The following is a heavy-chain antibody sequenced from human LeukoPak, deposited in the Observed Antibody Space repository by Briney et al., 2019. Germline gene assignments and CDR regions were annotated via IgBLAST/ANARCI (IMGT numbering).Heavy chain of an antibody. Sequence: GGSPRLSCAASGFTFETYWMHWVRQAPGKGLVWVSCINGYGTTTNYADSVKGRFTISRDNAKNTLYLQMNSLRAEDTAVYYCARVISDDSSWSGADYWGQGTLVTVSS. J-gene: IGHJ4*02. CDR3: ARVISDDSSWSGADY. D-gene: IGHD6-13*01. CDR2: INGYGTTT. CDR1: GFTFETYW. V-gene: IGHV3-74*01.